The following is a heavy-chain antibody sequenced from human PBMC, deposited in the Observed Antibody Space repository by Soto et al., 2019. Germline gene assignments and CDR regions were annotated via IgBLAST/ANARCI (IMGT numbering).Heavy chain of an antibody. J-gene: IGHJ6*02. Sequence: GGSLRLSCAASGFTFSSYWMHWVRQAPGKGLVWVSRINSDGSSTSYADSLKGRFTISRDNAKNSLYLQMNRLRAEDTAVYYCARVSWREKYGMDVWGQGTTVTVSS. V-gene: IGHV3-74*01. CDR2: INSDGSST. CDR3: ARVSWREKYGMDV. CDR1: GFTFSSYW.